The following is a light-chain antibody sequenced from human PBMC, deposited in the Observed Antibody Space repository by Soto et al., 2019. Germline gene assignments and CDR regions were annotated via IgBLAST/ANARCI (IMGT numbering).Light chain of an antibody. V-gene: IGKV1-39*01. Sequence: DIQMTQSPSSLSASVGDRVTITCRASQTMSKYLSWFQQKPGKAPKVLIYATSTLQSGVPSRFSGSGSGTEFTLTMNSLQPEDIASYYCLHGDRPLWTFGQGTKVEIK. J-gene: IGKJ1*01. CDR1: QTMSKY. CDR3: LHGDRPLWT. CDR2: ATS.